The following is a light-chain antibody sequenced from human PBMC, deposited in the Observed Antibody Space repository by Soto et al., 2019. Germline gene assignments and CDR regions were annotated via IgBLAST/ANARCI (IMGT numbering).Light chain of an antibody. CDR3: QHLINYPIT. V-gene: IGKV1-9*01. CDR2: AAS. J-gene: IGKJ5*01. CDR1: QGINNH. Sequence: IQLTHSPYFLSASFGDRFTMTFRASQGINNHLAWYQQKPGKAPKLLIYAASTLQSGVPSRFSGSGSGTEFTLTISSLQPEDFATYYCQHLINYPITFGQGTRLEIK.